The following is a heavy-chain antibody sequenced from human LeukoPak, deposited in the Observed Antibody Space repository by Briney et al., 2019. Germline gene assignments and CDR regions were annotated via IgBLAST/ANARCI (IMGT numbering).Heavy chain of an antibody. J-gene: IGHJ3*02. Sequence: GGSLRLSCAASGFTFSSYWMSWVRQAPGKGLEWVANIKQDGSEKYYVDSVKGRFTISRDNAKNSLYLQMNSPRAEDTAVYYCARDRYGDYDAFDIWGQGTMVTVSS. D-gene: IGHD4-17*01. CDR1: GFTFSSYW. CDR2: IKQDGSEK. CDR3: ARDRYGDYDAFDI. V-gene: IGHV3-7*01.